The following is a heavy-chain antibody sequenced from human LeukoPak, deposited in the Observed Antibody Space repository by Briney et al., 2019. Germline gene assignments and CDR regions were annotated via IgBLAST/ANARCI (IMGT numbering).Heavy chain of an antibody. J-gene: IGHJ4*02. CDR2: IRGDAGST. D-gene: IGHD7-27*01. V-gene: IGHV3-20*04. CDR1: GFTFDAFG. Sequence: GGSLRLSCAASGFTFDAFGMTWVRQAPGKGLEWVSAIRGDAGSTGYADSVKGRFTISRDNAKNYLYLQMNSLRVEDTALYYCARVWAWGSGNYFDNWGQGSQVTVSS. CDR3: ARVWAWGSGNYFDN.